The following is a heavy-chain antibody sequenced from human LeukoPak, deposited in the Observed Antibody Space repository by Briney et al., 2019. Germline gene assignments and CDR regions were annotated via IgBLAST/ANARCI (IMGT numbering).Heavy chain of an antibody. CDR2: IYPGDSDT. J-gene: IGHJ4*02. CDR3: ARRYYYDSSGYYYDLYFDY. D-gene: IGHD3-22*01. Sequence: GESLRISCKGSGYSFTSYWISWVRQMPGKGLEWMGIIYPGDSDTIYSPSFQGQVTISADKSISTAYLQWSSLRASDTAMYYCARRYYYDSSGYYYDLYFDYWGQGTLVTVSS. CDR1: GYSFTSYW. V-gene: IGHV5-51*01.